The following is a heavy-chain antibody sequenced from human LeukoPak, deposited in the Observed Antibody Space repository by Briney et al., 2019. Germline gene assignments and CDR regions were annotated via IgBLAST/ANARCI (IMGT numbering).Heavy chain of an antibody. CDR2: IIPIIGTA. CDR3: ARDSITMVRGEVYYYYYMDV. CDR1: GATFSSYA. V-gene: IGHV1-69*05. D-gene: IGHD3-10*01. J-gene: IGHJ6*03. Sequence: GASVKVSCKASGATFSSYAISWVRQAPGQGLEWMGRIIPIIGTANYAQKFQGRVTITTDESTSTAYMELSSLKSEDTAVYYWARDSITMVRGEVYYYYYMDVWGKGTTVTVSS.